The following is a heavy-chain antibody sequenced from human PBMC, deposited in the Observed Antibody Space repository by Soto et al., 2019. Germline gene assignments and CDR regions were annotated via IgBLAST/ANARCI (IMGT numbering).Heavy chain of an antibody. CDR2: ISSSGSTI. CDR3: ASAPVDYGDAGHYFDY. CDR1: GFTFSDYY. J-gene: IGHJ4*02. V-gene: IGHV3-11*01. D-gene: IGHD4-17*01. Sequence: KSGGSLRLSCAASGFTFSDYYMSWIRQAPGKGLEWVSYISSSGSTIYYADSVKGRFTISRDNAKNSLYLQMNSLRAEDTAVYYCASAPVDYGDAGHYFDYWGQGTLVTVSS.